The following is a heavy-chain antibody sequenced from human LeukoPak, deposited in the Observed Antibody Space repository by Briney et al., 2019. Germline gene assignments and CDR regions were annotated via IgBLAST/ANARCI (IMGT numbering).Heavy chain of an antibody. V-gene: IGHV1-69*05. CDR1: GGTFSSYA. Sequence: SVKVSCKASGGTFSSYAISWVRQAPGQGLEWMGGIIPIFGTANYAQKFQGRVTITTDESTSTAYMELSSLRSEVTAVYYCARLAIAARAFDIWGQGTMVAVSS. CDR2: IIPIFGTA. J-gene: IGHJ3*02. CDR3: ARLAIAARAFDI. D-gene: IGHD6-6*01.